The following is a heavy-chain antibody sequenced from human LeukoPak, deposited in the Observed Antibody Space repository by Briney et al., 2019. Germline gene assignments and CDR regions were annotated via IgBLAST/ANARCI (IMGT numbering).Heavy chain of an antibody. CDR3: ASDGPYCSSTSCYSLPDF. V-gene: IGHV3-23*01. D-gene: IGHD2-2*01. Sequence: GGSLRLSCSASGFTFSTYAMSWVCQAPGKGLEWVSTISFNGVDTYYADSVKGRFIISRDNSDGTLFLQMHSLRADDTAVYFCASDGPYCSSTSCYSLPDFWGQGTLVTVSS. CDR1: GFTFSTYA. J-gene: IGHJ4*02. CDR2: ISFNGVDT.